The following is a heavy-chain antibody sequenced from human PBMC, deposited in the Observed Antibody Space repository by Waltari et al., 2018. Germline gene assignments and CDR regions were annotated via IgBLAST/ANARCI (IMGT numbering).Heavy chain of an antibody. CDR3: ARDRYCSGGSCYGGGGAFDI. CDR2: IYSSGTT. D-gene: IGHD2-15*01. J-gene: IGHJ3*02. CDR1: GGSISSYY. Sequence: QVQLQESGPGLVKPSETLSLTCTVSGGSISSYYWSWIRPPPGKGLAWIGYIYSSGTTNNTPSLHLRVTLSVAPSKTQFSLMLSSVTAADTAVYYCARDRYCSGGSCYGGGGAFDIWGQGTMVTVSS. V-gene: IGHV4-59*01.